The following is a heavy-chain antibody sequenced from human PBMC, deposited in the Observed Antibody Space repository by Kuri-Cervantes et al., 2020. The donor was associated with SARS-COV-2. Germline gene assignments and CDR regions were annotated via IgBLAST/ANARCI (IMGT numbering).Heavy chain of an antibody. CDR2: MNPNSGNT. D-gene: IGHD4-23*01. Sequence: ASVKVSCKASGYTFTSYDINWVRQATGQGLEWMGWMNPNSGNTGYAQKFQGRVTMTRNTSISTAYMELSSLRSEDTAVYYCARSSWVGTVVTLDYWGQGTLVTVSS. V-gene: IGHV1-8*01. CDR1: GYTFTSYD. J-gene: IGHJ4*02. CDR3: ARSSWVGTVVTLDY.